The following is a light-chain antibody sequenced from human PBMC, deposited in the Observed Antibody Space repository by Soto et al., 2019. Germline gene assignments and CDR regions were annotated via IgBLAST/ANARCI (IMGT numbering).Light chain of an antibody. Sequence: DIQMTQSPSALSASVGDRVTITCRASQSISTYLAWYRHKPGEAPKLLIYKASTLERGVPSRFSGSGSRTDFTLTISSLQPDDFATYYCQPYNSDSRTFGQGTKVDIK. CDR3: QPYNSDSRT. V-gene: IGKV1-5*03. J-gene: IGKJ1*01. CDR2: KAS. CDR1: QSISTY.